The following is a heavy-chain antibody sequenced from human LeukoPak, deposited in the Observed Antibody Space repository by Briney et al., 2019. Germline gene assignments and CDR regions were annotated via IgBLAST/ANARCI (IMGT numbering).Heavy chain of an antibody. CDR1: GGSISRSAYY. J-gene: IGHJ5*02. Sequence: SSETLSLTCTVSGGSISRSAYYCSWIRQPPGKGLEWVGYIRYNGNTYYNPSLNSRVTISADRSKNQFSLNLSSVTAADTAVYYCARRLRGCSSTSCYGSWFDPWGQGTLVTVSS. V-gene: IGHV4-30-2*01. D-gene: IGHD2-2*01. CDR3: ARRLRGCSSTSCYGSWFDP. CDR2: IRYNGNT.